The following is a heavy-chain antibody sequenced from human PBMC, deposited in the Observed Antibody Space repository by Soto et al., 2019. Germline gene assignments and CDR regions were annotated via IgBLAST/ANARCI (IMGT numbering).Heavy chain of an antibody. CDR1: GYAFTTYG. CDR3: ARGRYGDY. V-gene: IGHV1-18*01. J-gene: IGHJ4*02. D-gene: IGHD1-1*01. CDR2: ISAHNGNT. Sequence: QVHLVQSGAEVKKPGASVKVSRKGSGYAFTTYGITWVRQAPGQGFEWMGWISAHNGNTNYAQKLQGRVTVTRDTSTSTAYMELRSLRSDDTAVYYCARGRYGDYWGQGALVTVSS.